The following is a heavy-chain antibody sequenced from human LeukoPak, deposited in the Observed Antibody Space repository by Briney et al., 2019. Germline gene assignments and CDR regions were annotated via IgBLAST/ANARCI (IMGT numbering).Heavy chain of an antibody. V-gene: IGHV4-59*01. CDR1: GGSISCYN. D-gene: IGHD3-10*01. Sequence: SETLSLTCTVSGGSISCYNWSWIRQPPGKGLEWIGYIYYSGSTNYNPSLKSRVTISVDTSKNQFSLKLSSVTAADTAVYYCARGGPYGSGSYFTDYWGQGTLVTVSS. CDR3: ARGGPYGSGSYFTDY. CDR2: IYYSGST. J-gene: IGHJ4*02.